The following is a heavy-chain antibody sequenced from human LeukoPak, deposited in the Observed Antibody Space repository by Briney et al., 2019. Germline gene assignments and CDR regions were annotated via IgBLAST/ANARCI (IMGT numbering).Heavy chain of an antibody. CDR2: IYYSGST. V-gene: IGHV4-61*01. CDR1: GGSVSSGNYY. D-gene: IGHD6-19*01. CDR3: ARGGGQWLIRPFDY. Sequence: KPSETLSLTCTVSGGSVSSGNYYWSWIRQPPGKGLEWIGYIYYSGSTKYNPSLKSRVTISVDTSKNQFSLKLSSVTAADTAVYHCARGGGQWLIRPFDYWGQGTLVTVSS. J-gene: IGHJ4*02.